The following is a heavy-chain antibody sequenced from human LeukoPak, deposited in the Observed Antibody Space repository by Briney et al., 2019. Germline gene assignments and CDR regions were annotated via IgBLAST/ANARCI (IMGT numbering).Heavy chain of an antibody. CDR2: IYYSGST. Sequence: PSETLSLTCTVSGGSISSSSYYWGWIRQPPGKGLKWIGSIYYSGSTYYSPSLKSRVTISVDTSKNQFSLKLSSVTAADTAVYHCARVGAKDAFDIWGQGTMVTVSS. D-gene: IGHD1-26*01. CDR1: GGSISSSSYY. V-gene: IGHV4-39*07. J-gene: IGHJ3*02. CDR3: ARVGAKDAFDI.